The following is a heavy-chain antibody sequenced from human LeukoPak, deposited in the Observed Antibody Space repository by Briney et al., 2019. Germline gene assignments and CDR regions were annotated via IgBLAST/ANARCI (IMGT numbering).Heavy chain of an antibody. V-gene: IGHV1-18*01. CDR2: ISAYNGNT. J-gene: IGHJ6*02. Sequence: GASVKVSCKASGYTFTSYGISWVRQAPGQGLEWMGWISAYNGNTNYAQKLQGRVTMTTDTSTSTAYMELSSLRSEDTAVYYCARGAYSSSWYPYYYYYYGMDVWGQGTTVTVSS. CDR3: ARGAYSSSWYPYYYYYYGMDV. D-gene: IGHD6-13*01. CDR1: GYTFTSYG.